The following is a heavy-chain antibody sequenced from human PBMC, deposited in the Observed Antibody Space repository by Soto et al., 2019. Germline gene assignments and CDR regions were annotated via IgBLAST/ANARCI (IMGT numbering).Heavy chain of an antibody. CDR1: GYTFTSYG. CDR2: ISAYNANT. J-gene: IGHJ5*02. D-gene: IGHD3-10*01. V-gene: IGHV1-18*01. CDR3: TRDYGFGELFDP. Sequence: QVQLVQSGAEVKKPGASVKVSCKASGYTFTSYGISWVRQAPGQGLEWMGWISAYNANTTYAHKLQGRVIMTTDTPTSTAYMELRRLRSDDTAVYYCTRDYGFGELFDPWGQGTLVTFSS.